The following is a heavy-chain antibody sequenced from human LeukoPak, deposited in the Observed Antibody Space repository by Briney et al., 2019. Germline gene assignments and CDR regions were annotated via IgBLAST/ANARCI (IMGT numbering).Heavy chain of an antibody. CDR2: ISHSGGT. V-gene: IGHV4-34*01. D-gene: IGHD7-27*01. J-gene: IGHJ4*02. CDR3: ARGRHWGAGADY. CDR1: GGSFSGYY. Sequence: SETLSLTCAVYGGSFSGYYWSWIRQPPGKGLEWIGEISHSGGTDYNPSLKSRVTISVDTSRNQFSLKVSSVTAADTAVYYCARGRHWGAGADYWGQGTLVTVSS.